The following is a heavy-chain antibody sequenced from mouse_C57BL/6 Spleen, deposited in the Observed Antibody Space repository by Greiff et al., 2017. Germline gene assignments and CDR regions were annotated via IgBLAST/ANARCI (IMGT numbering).Heavy chain of an antibody. CDR3: ASQFITTVVAYPFDY. Sequence: QVQLKQSGAELARPGASVKMSCKASGYTFTSYTMHWVKQRPGQGLEWIGYINPSSGYTKYNQKFKDKATLTADKSSSTAYMQLSSLTSEDSAVYYCASQFITTVVAYPFDYWGQGTTLTVSS. J-gene: IGHJ2*01. D-gene: IGHD1-1*01. V-gene: IGHV1-4*01. CDR1: GYTFTSYT. CDR2: INPSSGYT.